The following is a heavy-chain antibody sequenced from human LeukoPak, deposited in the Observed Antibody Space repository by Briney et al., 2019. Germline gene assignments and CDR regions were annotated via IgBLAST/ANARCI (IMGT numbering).Heavy chain of an antibody. J-gene: IGHJ4*02. CDR3: AKDRATTIGARGFDF. CDR1: GFTFSSYA. V-gene: IGHV3-23*01. CDR2: ISTSGGST. Sequence: GGSLRLSCAASGFTFSSYAMSWVRQAPGKGLEWVSAISTSGGSTYYADSVKGRFTISRDNSKNTLYVQMNSLRAEDTAEYYCAKDRATTIGARGFDFWGQGTLVTVSS. D-gene: IGHD5-12*01.